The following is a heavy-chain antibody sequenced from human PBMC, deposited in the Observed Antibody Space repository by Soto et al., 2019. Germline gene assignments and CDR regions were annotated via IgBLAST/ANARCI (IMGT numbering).Heavy chain of an antibody. D-gene: IGHD6-19*01. Sequence: QVQLQESGPGLVRPSETLSLTCTVSGVSISGCYWSWIRQPPGKGLEWIGYIYYGGSTNYNPSLTSRVTISVDTSKKQISLKLSSVTAADTAVYYCVRGDGSGWSKPDYWGQGTLVTVSS. J-gene: IGHJ4*02. CDR3: VRGDGSGWSKPDY. CDR1: GVSISGCY. CDR2: IYYGGST. V-gene: IGHV4-59*01.